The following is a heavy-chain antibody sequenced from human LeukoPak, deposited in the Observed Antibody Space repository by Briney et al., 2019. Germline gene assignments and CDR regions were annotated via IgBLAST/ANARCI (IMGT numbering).Heavy chain of an antibody. CDR1: GFTFSSYV. V-gene: IGHV3-64D*06. Sequence: GGSLRLSCSASGFTFSSYVMFWVRQAPGKGLEYVSGITTNGDSTFYADSVKGRFTISRDNSKNTLYLQMSSLRPEDTAVYYCVRGISSWLVDNFDYWGQGTLVTVSS. CDR3: VRGISSWLVDNFDY. D-gene: IGHD6-13*01. CDR2: ITTNGDST. J-gene: IGHJ4*02.